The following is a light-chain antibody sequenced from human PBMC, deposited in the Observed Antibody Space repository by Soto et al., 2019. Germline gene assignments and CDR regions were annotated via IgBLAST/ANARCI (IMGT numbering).Light chain of an antibody. Sequence: HSALTQPPSASGSPGQSVTISCTGTKSDIGVYDFVSWYQHHPGKAPRLIIYEVVQRPSGVPDRFSGSKSGNTASLTVSGLQAADEADYFCKSYAGSNPYVFGSGTKVTV. CDR1: KSDIGVYDF. V-gene: IGLV2-8*01. J-gene: IGLJ1*01. CDR2: EVV. CDR3: KSYAGSNPYV.